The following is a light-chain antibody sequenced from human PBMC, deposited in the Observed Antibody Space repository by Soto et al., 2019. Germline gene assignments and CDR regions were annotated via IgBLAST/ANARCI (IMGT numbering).Light chain of an antibody. CDR3: QQYGRPWT. V-gene: IGKV3-20*01. J-gene: IGKJ1*01. CDR1: QSVYSSL. Sequence: ENVLTQSPGTLPLSPGERATLSCRASQSVYSSLLAWYQQKPGQTPRLLIYAASSRATGIPDRFSGTGSGTDFTLTISKLEPEDVAVYYCQQYGRPWTFGQGTKVEIK. CDR2: AAS.